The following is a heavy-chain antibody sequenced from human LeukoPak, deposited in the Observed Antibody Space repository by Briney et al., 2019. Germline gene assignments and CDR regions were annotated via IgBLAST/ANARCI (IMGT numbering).Heavy chain of an antibody. V-gene: IGHV1-18*01. Sequence: ASVKVSCKASGYSFNSQGMNWVRQAPGQGLEWMGWISAYNGNTNYAQKLQGRVTMTTDTSTSTAYMELRSLRSDDTAVYYCARRGYYDSSGYYRYYYYYMDVWGKGTTVTVSS. CDR1: GYSFNSQG. CDR2: ISAYNGNT. J-gene: IGHJ6*03. CDR3: ARRGYYDSSGYYRYYYYYMDV. D-gene: IGHD3-22*01.